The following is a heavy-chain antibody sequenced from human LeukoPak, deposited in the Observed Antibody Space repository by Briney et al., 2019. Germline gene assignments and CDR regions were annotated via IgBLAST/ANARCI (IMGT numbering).Heavy chain of an antibody. CDR1: GFTFSNFA. V-gene: IGHV3-30-3*01. J-gene: IGHJ3*02. CDR3: ARDLQYDFWSGYYPDAFDI. Sequence: PGRSLRLSCAASGFTFSNFAMHWVRQAPGKGLEWVAVMSNDGNNKYYADSVKGRFTISRDNSKNTLYLQMNSLRAEDTAVYYCARDLQYDFWSGYYPDAFDIWGQGTMVTVSS. CDR2: MSNDGNNK. D-gene: IGHD3-3*01.